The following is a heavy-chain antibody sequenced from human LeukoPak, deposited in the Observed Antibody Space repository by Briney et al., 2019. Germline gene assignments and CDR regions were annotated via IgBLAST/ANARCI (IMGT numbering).Heavy chain of an antibody. CDR1: GFTFSSYG. D-gene: IGHD6-19*01. J-gene: IGHJ4*02. V-gene: IGHV3-23*01. CDR3: AKGHSSGWSLLYYFDH. Sequence: GGTLRLSCAASGFTFSSYGRSWVRQAPGKGLEWVSGISDSGCRTYYADSVKGRLTISRDNSKNTLYLQMKTLRAEDTAVYYCAKGHSSGWSLLYYFDHWGQGTLVTVSS. CDR2: ISDSGCRT.